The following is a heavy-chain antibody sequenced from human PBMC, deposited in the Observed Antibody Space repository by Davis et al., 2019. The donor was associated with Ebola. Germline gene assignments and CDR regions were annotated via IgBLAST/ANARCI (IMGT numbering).Heavy chain of an antibody. Sequence: MPSETLSLTCTVSGGSISSYYWSWIRQPPGKGLEWIGEINHSGSTNYNPSLKSRVTISVDTSKNQFSLKLSSVTAADTAVYYCARGAVAGPFDYWGQGTLVTVSS. J-gene: IGHJ4*02. CDR2: INHSGST. V-gene: IGHV4-34*01. D-gene: IGHD6-19*01. CDR1: GGSISSYY. CDR3: ARGAVAGPFDY.